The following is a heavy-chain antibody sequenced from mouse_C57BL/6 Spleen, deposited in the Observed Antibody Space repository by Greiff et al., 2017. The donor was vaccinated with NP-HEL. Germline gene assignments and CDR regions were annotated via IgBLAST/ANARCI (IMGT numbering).Heavy chain of an antibody. CDR2: IDPSDSYT. V-gene: IGHV1-69*01. D-gene: IGHD1-1*01. Sequence: QVQLQQPGAELVMPGASVKLSCKASGYTFTSYWMHWVKQRPGQGLEWIGEIDPSDSYTNYNQKFKGKSTLTVDKSSSTAYMQLSSLTSEDSAVYYCARVLDYGSSYKFAYWGQGTLVTVSA. J-gene: IGHJ3*01. CDR3: ARVLDYGSSYKFAY. CDR1: GYTFTSYW.